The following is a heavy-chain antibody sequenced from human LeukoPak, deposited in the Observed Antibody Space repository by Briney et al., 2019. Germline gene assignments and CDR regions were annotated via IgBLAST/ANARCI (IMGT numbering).Heavy chain of an antibody. CDR2: ITGGGADT. J-gene: IGHJ4*02. CDR3: AKGTLGHCNGASCYPLDY. Sequence: GGSLRLSCAASGFTFSSYAMAWVRQAPGKEPEWVSVITGGGADTYQIDSVKGRFTISRDNSKNTLYLQMNSLRAEDTAVYFCAKGTLGHCNGASCYPLDYWGQGTLVTVSS. D-gene: IGHD2-15*01. V-gene: IGHV3-23*01. CDR1: GFTFSSYA.